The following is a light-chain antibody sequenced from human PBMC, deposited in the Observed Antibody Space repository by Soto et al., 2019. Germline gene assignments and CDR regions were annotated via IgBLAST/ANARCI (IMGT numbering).Light chain of an antibody. V-gene: IGKV2D-29*02. J-gene: IGKJ5*01. CDR1: QSLLHITGETF. CDR2: EVS. Sequence: DVVMTQTPLSLSVAPGQPASISCKSSQSLLHITGETFLFWYLQKPGQSPQLLIYEVSTRVSGGQDRFSGSGSGTDFTLEISRVETDDVGIYYCMQSTQLPPTFGQGTRLGIE. CDR3: MQSTQLPPT.